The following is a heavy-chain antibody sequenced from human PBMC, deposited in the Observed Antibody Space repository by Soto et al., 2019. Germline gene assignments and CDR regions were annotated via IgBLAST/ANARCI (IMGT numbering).Heavy chain of an antibody. J-gene: IGHJ6*02. Sequence: QVQLVESGGGVVQPGRSLRLSCAASGFTFSPHAIHWVRQGPGKGLEWVAIILYDGSNKYYADSVKGRFTISRDNSKNTLYLQMNSLRAEDTAVYYCARERNTGYDYSYYYGMDVWGQGTTVTVSS. CDR2: ILYDGSNK. CDR3: ARERNTGYDYSYYYGMDV. D-gene: IGHD5-18*01. V-gene: IGHV3-30-3*01. CDR1: GFTFSPHA.